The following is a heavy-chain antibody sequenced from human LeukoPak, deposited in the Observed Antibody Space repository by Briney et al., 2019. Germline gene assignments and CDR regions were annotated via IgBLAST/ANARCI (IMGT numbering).Heavy chain of an antibody. CDR2: IIPIFGTA. J-gene: IGHJ4*02. V-gene: IGHV1-69*13. CDR3: ARGVGICSSTSCSFDY. D-gene: IGHD2-2*01. CDR1: GGTFSSYA. Sequence: SVKVSCKASGGTFSSYAIGWVRQAPGQGLEWMGGIIPIFGTANYAQKFQGRVTITADESTSTAYMELSSLRSEDTAVYYCARGVGICSSTSCSFDYWGQGTLVTVSS.